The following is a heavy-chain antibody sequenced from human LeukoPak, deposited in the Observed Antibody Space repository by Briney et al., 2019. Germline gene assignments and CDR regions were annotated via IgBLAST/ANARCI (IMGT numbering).Heavy chain of an antibody. D-gene: IGHD6-13*01. CDR1: GYTFTSYG. J-gene: IGHJ4*02. V-gene: IGHV1-18*01. CDR3: ARVGAAGTGYSYFDY. CDR2: ISAYNNYT. Sequence: ASVKVSCKASGYTFTSYGINWVRQAPGQGLEWMGWISAYNNYTKYAQKLQGRVTMTTDTSTSTAYMELRSLRSDDTAVYYCARVGAAGTGYSYFDYWGQGTLVTVSS.